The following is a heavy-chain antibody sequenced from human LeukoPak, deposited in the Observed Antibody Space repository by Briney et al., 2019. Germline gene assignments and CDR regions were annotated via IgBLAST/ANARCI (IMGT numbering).Heavy chain of an antibody. CDR1: GFTFSSYS. J-gene: IGHJ1*01. CDR2: ISSSSSTI. V-gene: IGHV3-48*02. D-gene: IGHD3-22*01. CDR3: ATCDSSGYYTGLRYFQH. Sequence: GGSLRLSCAASGFTFSSYSMNWVRQAPGKGLEWVSYISSSSSTIYYADSVKGRFTISRDNAKNSLYLQMNSLRDEDTAVYYCATCDSSGYYTGLRYFQHWGQGTLVTVSS.